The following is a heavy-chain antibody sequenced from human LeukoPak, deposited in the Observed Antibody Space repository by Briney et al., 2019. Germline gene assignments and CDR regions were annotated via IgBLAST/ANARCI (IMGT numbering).Heavy chain of an antibody. D-gene: IGHD3-10*01. Sequence: GASVKVSCKVSGYTLTELSMHWVRQAPGKGLEWVGGFDPEDGETIYAQKFQGRVTMTEDTSTDTAYMELSSLRSEDTAVYYCATKPEMVRGVISGYWGQGTLVTVSS. CDR1: GYTLTELS. J-gene: IGHJ4*02. CDR2: FDPEDGET. CDR3: ATKPEMVRGVISGY. V-gene: IGHV1-24*01.